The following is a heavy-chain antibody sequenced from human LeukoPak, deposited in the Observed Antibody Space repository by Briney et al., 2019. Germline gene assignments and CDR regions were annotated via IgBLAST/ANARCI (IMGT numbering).Heavy chain of an antibody. CDR1: GFTFSSYV. CDR2: ISSDGSNA. Sequence: PGGSLRLSCSASGFTFSSYVMHWVRQAPGKGLEWVAVISSDGSNAYYADSVKGRFTMSRDNSKNTLFVQMNSLRAEDTAVYYCAKDLSGRKGPFDYWGQGTLVTVSS. V-gene: IGHV3-30*18. CDR3: AKDLSGRKGPFDY. D-gene: IGHD3-10*01. J-gene: IGHJ4*02.